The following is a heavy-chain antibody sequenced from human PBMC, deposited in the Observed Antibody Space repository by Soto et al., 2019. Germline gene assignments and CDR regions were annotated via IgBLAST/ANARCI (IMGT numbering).Heavy chain of an antibody. CDR2: IYYSGNT. J-gene: IGHJ6*03. Sequence: PSETLSLTCTVSGGSISSSSYYWGWIRQPPGKGLEWIGSIYYSGNTYYNPSLKSRVTISIDTSKNQFSLKLSSVTAADTAMYYCARHVGGYYYYMDVWGKGTTVTVSS. D-gene: IGHD2-15*01. CDR3: ARHVGGYYYYMDV. V-gene: IGHV4-39*01. CDR1: GGSISSSSYY.